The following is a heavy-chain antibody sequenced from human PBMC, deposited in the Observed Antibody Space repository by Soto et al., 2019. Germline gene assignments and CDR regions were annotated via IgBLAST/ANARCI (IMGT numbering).Heavy chain of an antibody. CDR1: GYTFTSYG. CDR2: ISAYNGNT. J-gene: IGHJ3*02. V-gene: IGHV1-18*01. D-gene: IGHD3-3*01. Sequence: AASVKVSCKASGYTFTSYGISWVRQAPGQGLEWMGWISAYNGNTNYAQKLQGRVTMTTDTSTSTAYMELRSLRSDDTAVYYCARDHLPGRITIFGVVDDAFDIWGQGTMVTVSS. CDR3: ARDHLPGRITIFGVVDDAFDI.